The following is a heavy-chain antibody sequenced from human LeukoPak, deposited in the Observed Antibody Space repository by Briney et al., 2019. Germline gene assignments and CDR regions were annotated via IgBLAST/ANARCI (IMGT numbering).Heavy chain of an antibody. D-gene: IGHD4-11*01. Sequence: GASVKVSCKASGGTFSSYAISWVRQAPGQGLEWMGGIIPIFGTANYAQKFQGRVTITADESTSTAYMELSSLRSEDTAVYYCARSKSTVTADFDYWGQGTLVTVSS. CDR3: ARSKSTVTADFDY. J-gene: IGHJ4*02. V-gene: IGHV1-69*13. CDR1: GGTFSSYA. CDR2: IIPIFGTA.